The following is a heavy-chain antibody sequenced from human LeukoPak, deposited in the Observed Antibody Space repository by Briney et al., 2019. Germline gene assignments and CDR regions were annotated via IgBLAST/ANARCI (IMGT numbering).Heavy chain of an antibody. Sequence: GASVKVSCKASGYTFTGYYMHWVRQAPGQGLEWMGRINPNSGGTNYAQKFQGRVTMTRDTSISTAYMELSSLRSEDTAVYYCARGLGNLYYYYYMDVWGKGTTVTVSS. CDR1: GYTFTGYY. D-gene: IGHD1-26*01. CDR3: ARGLGNLYYYYYMDV. CDR2: INPNSGGT. V-gene: IGHV1-2*06. J-gene: IGHJ6*03.